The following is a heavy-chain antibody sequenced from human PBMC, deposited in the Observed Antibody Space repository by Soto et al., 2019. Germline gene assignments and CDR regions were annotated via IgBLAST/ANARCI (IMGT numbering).Heavy chain of an antibody. CDR1: GYTFTNHA. J-gene: IGHJ6*02. CDR3: ARASITIFGVITPDGMDV. Sequence: GASVKVSCKASGYTFTNHAMHWVRQAPGQRLEWMGWINAGNGNTKYSQKFQGRVTITRDTSATTAYMELSSLRSEDTAVYYCARASITIFGVITPDGMDVWGQGTTVTVSS. V-gene: IGHV1-3*01. D-gene: IGHD3-3*01. CDR2: INAGNGNT.